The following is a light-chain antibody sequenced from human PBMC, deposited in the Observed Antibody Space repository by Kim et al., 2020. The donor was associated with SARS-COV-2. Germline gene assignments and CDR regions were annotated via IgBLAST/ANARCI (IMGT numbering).Light chain of an antibody. CDR1: SSNIGSNY. CDR2: RNN. CDR3: AAWDDSLSGWV. V-gene: IGLV1-47*01. Sequence: VLTQPPSASGTPGQRVTISCSGSSSNIGSNYVYWYQQLPGTAPKLLIYRNNQRPSGVPDRFSGSKSGTSASLAISGLRSEDEADYYCAAWDDSLSGWVFGGGTKLTVL. J-gene: IGLJ3*02.